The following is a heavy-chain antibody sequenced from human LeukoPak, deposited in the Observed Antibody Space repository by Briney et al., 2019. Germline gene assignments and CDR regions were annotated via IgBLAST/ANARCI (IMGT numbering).Heavy chain of an antibody. Sequence: PGGSLRLSCAASGFTFSSYGMHWVRQAPGKGLEWVAVISYDGSNKYYADSVKGRFTISRDNSKDTLYLQMNSLRAEDTAVYYCAKSGAPYSSRTMFDYWGQGTLVTVSS. CDR2: ISYDGSNK. D-gene: IGHD6-13*01. CDR1: GFTFSSYG. CDR3: AKSGAPYSSRTMFDY. V-gene: IGHV3-30*18. J-gene: IGHJ4*02.